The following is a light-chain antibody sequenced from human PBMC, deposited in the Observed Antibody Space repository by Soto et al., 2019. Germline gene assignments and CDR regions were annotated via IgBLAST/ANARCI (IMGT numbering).Light chain of an antibody. CDR2: DAS. V-gene: IGKV3-11*01. J-gene: IGKJ4*01. CDR1: QSVRSY. Sequence: EIVLTQSPATLSLSPGERATLSCRASQSVRSYLAWYQQKPGQAPRLLLYDASNMATGITARFSGSGSGTDFTLTISSLEPEDFAVYFCQQRSSWPLTFGGGTKVEIK. CDR3: QQRSSWPLT.